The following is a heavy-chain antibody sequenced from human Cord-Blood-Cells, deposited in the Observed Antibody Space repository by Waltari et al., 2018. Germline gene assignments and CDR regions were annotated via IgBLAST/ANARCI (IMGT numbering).Heavy chain of an antibody. CDR2: IYSGGST. Sequence: EVQLVESGGGLVQPGGSLRLSCAASGFTVSSNYMSWVRQAPGKGLEWGAVIYSGGSTYYADSGKGRFTISRHNAKNTLYLQMNSLRAEDTAVYYCARERGPRYFDLWGRGTLVTVSS. CDR3: ARERGPRYFDL. D-gene: IGHD3-10*01. J-gene: IGHJ2*01. CDR1: GFTVSSNY. V-gene: IGHV3-53*04.